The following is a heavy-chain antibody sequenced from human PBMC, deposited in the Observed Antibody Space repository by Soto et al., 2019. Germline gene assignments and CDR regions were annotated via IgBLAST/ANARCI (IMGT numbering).Heavy chain of an antibody. CDR2: IYYSGST. CDR3: ARTAPPYCSGGSCYANWFDP. CDR1: GYSISSSNW. D-gene: IGHD2-15*01. J-gene: IGHJ5*02. V-gene: IGHV4-28*01. Sequence: QVQLQESGPGLVKPSDTLSLTCAVSGYSISSSNWWGWIRQPPGKGLQWIGYIYYSGSTYYNPSRKSRFTRSVDKARNQFSLRLSSVTAADTAVYYCARTAPPYCSGGSCYANWFDPWGQGTLVTVSS.